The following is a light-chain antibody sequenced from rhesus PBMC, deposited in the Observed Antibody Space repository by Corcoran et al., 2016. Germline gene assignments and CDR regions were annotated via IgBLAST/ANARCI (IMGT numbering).Light chain of an antibody. CDR3: GSWDNSGNHYI. V-gene: IGLV3S11*01. CDR2: GNT. J-gene: IGLJ1*01. CDR1: SLKTYY. Sequence: SSGLTQEPALSVALGPTVRMTCQGDSLKTYYASWYQQKPGQVPVLVIYGNTNRPSGIPGRFSGSWSGNTGSLTITGAQVEDEADYYCGSWDNSGNHYIFGAGTRLTVL.